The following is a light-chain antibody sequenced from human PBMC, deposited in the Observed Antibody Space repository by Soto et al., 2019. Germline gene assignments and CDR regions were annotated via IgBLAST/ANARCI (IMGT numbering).Light chain of an antibody. Sequence: EIVLTQSPATLSLSPGERATLSCRASQSVSSYLAWYQQKPGQAPRLLIYDASNRATGIPARFSGSGSEAEFALTISTLQSEDFAVYYCQQRNNWPPITFGQGTRLEI. J-gene: IGKJ5*01. CDR2: DAS. CDR3: QQRNNWPPIT. CDR1: QSVSSY. V-gene: IGKV3-11*01.